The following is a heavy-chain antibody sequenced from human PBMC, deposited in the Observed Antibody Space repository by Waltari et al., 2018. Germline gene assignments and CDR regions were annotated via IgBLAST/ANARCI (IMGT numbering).Heavy chain of an antibody. CDR3: ARAGYYYDSSVYYQFDY. Sequence: QVQLQESGPGLVKPSETLSLTCTVSGGSMSSFYWTWIRQPPGKGLELIGYIHYSGSTKYAPSLKSRVTMSVDTSKNQFSLKLSSVTAADTAMYYCARAGYYYDSSVYYQFDYWGQGTLVTVSS. J-gene: IGHJ4*02. D-gene: IGHD3-22*01. CDR2: IHYSGST. CDR1: GGSMSSFY. V-gene: IGHV4-59*01.